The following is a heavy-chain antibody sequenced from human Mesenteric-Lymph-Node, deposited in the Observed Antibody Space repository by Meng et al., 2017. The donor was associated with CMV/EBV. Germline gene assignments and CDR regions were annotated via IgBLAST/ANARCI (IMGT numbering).Heavy chain of an antibody. CDR2: INSDETST. Sequence: GESLKISCAAPGFTFTKCWMHWVRRAPGKGLVWVSRINSDETSTIYADSVKGRFTISRNNAKNTLYLQMNSLRPEDTAVYFCAQGGEATLGRITYYSGMDVWGQGTTVTVSS. D-gene: IGHD2-15*01. CDR3: AQGGEATLGRITYYSGMDV. V-gene: IGHV3-74*01. J-gene: IGHJ6*02. CDR1: GFTFTKCW.